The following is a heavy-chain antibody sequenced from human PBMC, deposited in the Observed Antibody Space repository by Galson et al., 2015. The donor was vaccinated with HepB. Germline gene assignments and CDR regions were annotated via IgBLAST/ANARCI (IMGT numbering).Heavy chain of an antibody. CDR3: AREAYDILTGYWAQPDP. Sequence: SVKVSCKASGYIFTSYYMHWVRQAPGQGLEWMGIINPSGGSTSYAQKFQGRVTMTRDTSTSTVYMELSSLRSEDTAVYYCAREAYDILTGYWAQPDPWGQGTLVTVS. D-gene: IGHD3-9*01. J-gene: IGHJ5*02. CDR2: INPSGGST. V-gene: IGHV1-46*01. CDR1: GYIFTSYY.